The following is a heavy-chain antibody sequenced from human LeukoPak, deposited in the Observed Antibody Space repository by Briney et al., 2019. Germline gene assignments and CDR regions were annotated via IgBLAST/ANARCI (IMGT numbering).Heavy chain of an antibody. CDR1: GGSISSNN. Sequence: SETLSLTCTVSGGSISSNNWSWIRQPPGKGLEWIGFMYYSGSTNYNPSLKGRVTISVDTSKNQFSLKLSSVTAADTAVYYCASSTIFGVQSGVFSWGQGTLVTVSS. D-gene: IGHD3-3*01. CDR3: ASSTIFGVQSGVFS. V-gene: IGHV4-59*01. J-gene: IGHJ5*02. CDR2: MYYSGST.